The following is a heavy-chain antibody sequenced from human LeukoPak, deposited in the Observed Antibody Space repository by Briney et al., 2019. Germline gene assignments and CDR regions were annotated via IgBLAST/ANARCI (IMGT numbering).Heavy chain of an antibody. Sequence: SVKVSCKASGDTFSSYAISWVRQAPGQGLEWMGGIIPIFGTANYAQKFQGSVTITADESTSTAYMELSSLRSEDTAVYYCASANPRVDCSSTSCYNFAFDIWGQGTMVTVSS. V-gene: IGHV1-69*13. CDR2: IIPIFGTA. D-gene: IGHD2-2*02. CDR3: ASANPRVDCSSTSCYNFAFDI. CDR1: GDTFSSYA. J-gene: IGHJ3*02.